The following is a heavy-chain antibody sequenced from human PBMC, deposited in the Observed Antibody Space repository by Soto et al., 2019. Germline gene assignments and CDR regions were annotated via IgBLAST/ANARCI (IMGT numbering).Heavy chain of an antibody. V-gene: IGHV1-69*04. J-gene: IGHJ4*02. CDR3: ARESPIAVAGTGILDY. Sequence: GASVKVSCKASGGTFSSYTISWVRQAPGQGLEWMGRIIPILGIANYAQKFQGRVTITADKSTSTAYMELSSLRSEDTAVYYCARESPIAVAGTGILDYWGQGTLVTVSS. CDR2: IIPILGIA. CDR1: GGTFSSYT. D-gene: IGHD6-19*01.